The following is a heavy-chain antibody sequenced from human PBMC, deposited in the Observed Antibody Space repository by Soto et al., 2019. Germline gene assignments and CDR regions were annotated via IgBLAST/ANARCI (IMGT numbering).Heavy chain of an antibody. D-gene: IGHD3-10*01. V-gene: IGHV3-23*01. CDR3: AKQRADYGSGADTFYFDS. CDR1: GVTFSNYA. CDR2: LIGSGGTT. J-gene: IGHJ4*02. Sequence: GGSLSLSCTVSGVTFSNYAMNLVRQAPGKGLEWVSSLIGSGGTTYYADSVKGRFIISRDNSKNTLYLLMNSLRAEDTALYYCAKQRADYGSGADTFYFDSWGQGALVTVSS.